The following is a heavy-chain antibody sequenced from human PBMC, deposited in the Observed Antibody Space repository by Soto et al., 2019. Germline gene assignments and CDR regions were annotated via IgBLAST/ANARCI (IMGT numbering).Heavy chain of an antibody. V-gene: IGHV1-69*06. CDR1: GGTFSSYA. CDR2: IIPIFGTA. CDR3: ARGPWGSYDGSNWFDP. D-gene: IGHD5-12*01. J-gene: IGHJ5*02. Sequence: PVKVSCKASGGTFSSYAISWVRQAPGQGLEWMGGIIPIFGTANYAQKFQGRVTITADKSTSTAYMELSSLRSEDTAVYYCARGPWGSYDGSNWFDPWGQGTLVTVSS.